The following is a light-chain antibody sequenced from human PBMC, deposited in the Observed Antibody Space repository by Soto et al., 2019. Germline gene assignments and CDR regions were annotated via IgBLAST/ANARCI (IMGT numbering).Light chain of an antibody. J-gene: IGLJ3*02. CDR3: GTWDSSLSAGV. CDR2: DNN. V-gene: IGLV1-51*01. CDR1: SSNIGNNY. Sequence: QAVVTQPPSVSAAPGQKVTISCSGSSSNIGNNYVSWYQQLPGTAPTLLIYDNNKRPSGIPDRFSGSKSGTSATLGITGLQTGDEADYYCGTWDSSLSAGVFGGGTKLTVL.